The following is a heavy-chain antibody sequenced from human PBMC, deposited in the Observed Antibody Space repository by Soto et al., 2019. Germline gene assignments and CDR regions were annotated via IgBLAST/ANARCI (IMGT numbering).Heavy chain of an antibody. CDR3: ARDETFEYSSSHGMDV. J-gene: IGHJ6*02. Sequence: SETLSLTCTVSGGSISSYYWSWIRQPPGKGLEWIGYIYYSGSTNYNPSLKSRVTISVDTSKNQFSLKLSPVTAADTAVYYCARDETFEYSSSHGMDVWGQGTTVTVSS. V-gene: IGHV4-59*01. CDR1: GGSISSYY. D-gene: IGHD6-6*01. CDR2: IYYSGST.